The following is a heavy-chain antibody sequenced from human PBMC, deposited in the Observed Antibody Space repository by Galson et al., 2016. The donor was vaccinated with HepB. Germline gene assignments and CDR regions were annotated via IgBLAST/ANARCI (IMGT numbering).Heavy chain of an antibody. J-gene: IGHJ5*02. D-gene: IGHD3-22*01. CDR3: ARDNLTQLYYYDRTSYSHEWFPP. Sequence: CRASGYTPTRYHMHWVRQAPGQALEWMGWIDPTSGGTNFAQQSQGRVTLTRTTSISTTYMELTRLRPDDTAVYYCARDNLTQLYYYDRTSYSHEWFPPWGQGTLVTVSS. CDR2: IDPTSGGT. CDR1: GYTPTRYH. V-gene: IGHV1-2*02.